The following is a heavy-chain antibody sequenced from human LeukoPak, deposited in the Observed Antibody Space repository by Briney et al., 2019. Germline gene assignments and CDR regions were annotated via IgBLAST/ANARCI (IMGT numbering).Heavy chain of an antibody. CDR3: ASCSAYSSSPFDY. CDR2: IIPIFGTA. V-gene: IGHV1-69*05. Sequence: SVKVSCKASGGTFSSYAISWVRQAPGQGLEWMGRIIPIFGTANYAQKFQGRVTITTDESTSTAYMELSSLRSEDTAVYYCASCSAYSSSPFDYWGQGTLVTVSS. D-gene: IGHD6-19*01. CDR1: GGTFSSYA. J-gene: IGHJ4*02.